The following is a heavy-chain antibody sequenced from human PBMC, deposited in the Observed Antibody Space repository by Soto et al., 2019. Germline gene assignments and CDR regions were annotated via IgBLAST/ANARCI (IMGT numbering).Heavy chain of an antibody. CDR3: IYDSRPAGDAFDI. V-gene: IGHV1-8*01. J-gene: IGHJ3*02. CDR1: GYTFTSYD. CDR2: MNPNSGNT. Sequence: ASVKVSCKASGYTFTSYDINWLRQATGQGLEWMGWMNPNSGNTGYAQKFQGRVTMTRNTSISTAYMELSSLRSEDTAVYYCIYDSRPAGDAFDIWGQGTMVTVSS. D-gene: IGHD3-22*01.